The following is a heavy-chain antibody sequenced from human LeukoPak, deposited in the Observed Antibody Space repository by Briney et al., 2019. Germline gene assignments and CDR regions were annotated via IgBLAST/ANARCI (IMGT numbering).Heavy chain of an antibody. J-gene: IGHJ3*02. CDR2: IYYSGST. CDR3: ATSHRADYDILTGYYVGGAFDI. CDR1: GGSISSSSYY. V-gene: IGHV4-39*01. Sequence: SETLSLTCTVSGGSISSSSYYRGWIRQPPGKGLEWIGSIYYSGSTYYNPSLKSRVTISVDTSKNQFSLKLSSVTAADTAVYYCATSHRADYDILTGYYVGGAFDIWGQGTMVTVSS. D-gene: IGHD3-9*01.